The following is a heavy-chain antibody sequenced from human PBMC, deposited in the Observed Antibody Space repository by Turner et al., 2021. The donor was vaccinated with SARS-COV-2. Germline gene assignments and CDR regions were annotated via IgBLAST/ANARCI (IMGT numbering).Heavy chain of an antibody. CDR2: IYYRGST. CDR3: ARELSNNWFDP. CDR1: GASINSYY. J-gene: IGHJ5*02. V-gene: IGHV4-59*01. Sequence: QVLLQGSGPGLVKPSATLSLTCTVSGASINSYYWSWIRQPPGKRLEWIGYIYYRGSTNYNPSLKSRVTISVDTSKNQFSLKLTSVTAADTAVYYCARELSNNWFDPWGQGTLVTVSS.